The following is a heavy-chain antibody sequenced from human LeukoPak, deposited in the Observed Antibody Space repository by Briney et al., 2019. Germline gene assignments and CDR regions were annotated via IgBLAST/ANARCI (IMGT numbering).Heavy chain of an antibody. V-gene: IGHV1-2*02. Sequence: GASVKVSCKASGFTFTGYPIHWVRQAPGQGLEWMGWITPYNGGTSYAQKFQGRVTMTRDTSIRTAYMELSGLTSDDTAVYYCARATGTFFDFWGQGSLVTVSP. CDR2: ITPYNGGT. J-gene: IGHJ4*02. CDR1: GFTFTGYP. D-gene: IGHD1/OR15-1a*01. CDR3: ARATGTFFDF.